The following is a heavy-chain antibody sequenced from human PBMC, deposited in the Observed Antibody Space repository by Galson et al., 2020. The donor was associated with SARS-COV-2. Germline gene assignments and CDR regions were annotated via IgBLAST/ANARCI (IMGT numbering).Heavy chain of an antibody. CDR3: ARGTYPLYYYYYYMDV. J-gene: IGHJ6*03. CDR1: GGSITNYY. V-gene: IGHV4-59*01. CDR2: SFYAGST. Sequence: SETISLTCSVSGGSITNYYWSSVRQPPGKGLAWIGYSFYAGSTTYNPSLKSRVTISVDTSKDQFSLRLTSVTAADTAVYYCARGTYPLYYYYYYMDVWGKGTTVTVSS.